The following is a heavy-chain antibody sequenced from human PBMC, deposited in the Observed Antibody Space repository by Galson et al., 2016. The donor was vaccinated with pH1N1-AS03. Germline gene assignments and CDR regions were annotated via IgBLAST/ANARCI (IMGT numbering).Heavy chain of an antibody. D-gene: IGHD2-21*01. CDR1: GFTPDASA. Sequence: SLRLSCAASGFTPDASAMHWVRQDPGKGLEWVPGISWTSADIAYTDAVKGRSTISRDNAKNSLYLQLNSLRDDDTSLYYCVTDILPGGADAWGQGTTVTVSS. CDR3: VTDILPGGADA. V-gene: IGHV3-9*02. CDR2: ISWTSADI. J-gene: IGHJ6*02.